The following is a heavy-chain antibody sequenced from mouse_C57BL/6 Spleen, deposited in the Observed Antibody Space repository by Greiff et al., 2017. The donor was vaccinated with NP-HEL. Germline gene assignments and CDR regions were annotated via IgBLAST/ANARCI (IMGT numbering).Heavy chain of an antibody. CDR2: ISGGGGNT. D-gene: IGHD1-1*01. V-gene: IGHV5-9*01. CDR1: GFTFSSYT. Sequence: EVNVVESGGGLVKPGGSLKLSCAASGFTFSSYTMSWVRQTPEKRLEWVATISGGGGNTYYPDSVKGRFTISRDNAKNTLYLQMSSLRSEDTALYYCARTFTTVVAYDYWGQGTTLTVSS. J-gene: IGHJ2*01. CDR3: ARTFTTVVAYDY.